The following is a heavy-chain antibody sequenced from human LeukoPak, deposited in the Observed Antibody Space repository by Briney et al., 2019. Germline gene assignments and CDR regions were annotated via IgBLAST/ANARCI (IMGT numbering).Heavy chain of an antibody. CDR1: GDSVSSNSSA. CDR3: ARGGIAARNYYYYLYMDV. D-gene: IGHD6-6*01. CDR2: TYYRSKWYN. V-gene: IGHV6-1*01. Sequence: SQTLSLTCAISGDSVSSNSSAWNWIRQSPSRGLEWLGRTYYRSKWYNDYAVSLRSRITINPDIYKNQFSLHLNSVTPEDTAVYYCARGGIAARNYYYYLYMDVWGKGTTVTVSS. J-gene: IGHJ6*03.